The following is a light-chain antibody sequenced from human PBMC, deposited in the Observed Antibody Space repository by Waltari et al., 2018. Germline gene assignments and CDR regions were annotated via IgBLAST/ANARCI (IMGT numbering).Light chain of an antibody. Sequence: AIRMTQSPSSLPASTGDRVTITCRASQGVSSYLAWYQQKPGKAPNLLIYAASTLQSGVPSRFSGSGSGTDFSLIISCLQSEDFATCYCQQYYSYPWTFGQGTKVEIK. CDR3: QQYYSYPWT. V-gene: IGKV1-8*01. CDR2: AAS. J-gene: IGKJ1*01. CDR1: QGVSSY.